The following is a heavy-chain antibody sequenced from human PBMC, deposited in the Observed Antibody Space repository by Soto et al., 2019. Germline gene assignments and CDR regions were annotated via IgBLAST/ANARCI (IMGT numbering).Heavy chain of an antibody. J-gene: IGHJ6*02. Sequence: QVQLVQSGAGVKTPGSSVKVSCQASGGTFRSSAISWVRQAPGPGLEWLGGIIPISGTANYAQQFQGRVTITADESTSTAYMELSSLRSEDTAVYYCAISQGSSTSLEIYYYYYYGMDVCGQGTTVTVSS. V-gene: IGHV1-69*01. CDR1: GGTFRSSA. CDR3: AISQGSSTSLEIYYYYYYGMDV. CDR2: IIPISGTA. D-gene: IGHD2-2*01.